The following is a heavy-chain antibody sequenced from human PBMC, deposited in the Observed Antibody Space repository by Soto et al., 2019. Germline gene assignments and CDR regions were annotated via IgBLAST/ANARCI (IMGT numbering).Heavy chain of an antibody. Sequence: QVQLVQSGAEVKKPGSSVKVSCKASGGTFSSYAISWVRQAPGQGLEWMGGIIPIFGTADYAQKFQGRVTITADESTSTAYMWVSSLRSEDTAVYYCARVVGVAARPAYFACWGQETLVTVSS. CDR3: ARVVGVAARPAYFAC. V-gene: IGHV1-69*01. J-gene: IGHJ4*02. CDR1: GGTFSSYA. D-gene: IGHD6-6*01. CDR2: IIPIFGTA.